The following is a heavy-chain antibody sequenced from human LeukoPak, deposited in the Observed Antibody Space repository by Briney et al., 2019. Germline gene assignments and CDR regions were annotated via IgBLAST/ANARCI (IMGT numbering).Heavy chain of an antibody. Sequence: SETLSLTRAVSGYSLTIGFSWGGIGQPPGKGLDWIGTISHRGTTDYKSTLASRLTISMDTSKNLFSLRLTCVTAADTAVYYCAREGAVPGIDPWGQGTLVTVSS. J-gene: IGHJ5*02. D-gene: IGHD3-16*01. CDR2: ISHRGTT. CDR3: AREGAVPGIDP. V-gene: IGHV4-38-2*02. CDR1: GYSLTIGFS.